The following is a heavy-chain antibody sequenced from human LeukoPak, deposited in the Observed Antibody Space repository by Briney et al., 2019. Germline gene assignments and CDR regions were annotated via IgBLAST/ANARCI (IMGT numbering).Heavy chain of an antibody. CDR2: VQHIGGET. CDR1: GFTFSNSW. CDR3: ARTSYSSSWYYFDY. J-gene: IGHJ4*02. Sequence: GGSLRLSCAGSGFTFSNSWMGWVRQAPGKGLEWVANVQHIGGETYYVDSVKGRFTISRDNAKNSVYLQMNSLGAEDTAVYYCARTSYSSSWYYFDYWGQGTLVTVSS. D-gene: IGHD6-13*01. V-gene: IGHV3-7*01.